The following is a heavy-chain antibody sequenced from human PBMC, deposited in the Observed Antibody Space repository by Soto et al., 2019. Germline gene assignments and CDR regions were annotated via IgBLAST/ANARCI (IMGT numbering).Heavy chain of an antibody. D-gene: IGHD3-16*01. CDR2: INAGNGNT. CDR1: GYTFTSYA. Sequence: QVQLVQSGAEEKKPGASVKVSCKASGYTFTSYAMHWVRQAPGQRLEWMGWINAGNGNTKYSQKFQGRVTITRDTSASTACMELSSLRSEDTAVYYCARDFLSDAFDIWGQGTMVTVSS. CDR3: ARDFLSDAFDI. J-gene: IGHJ3*02. V-gene: IGHV1-3*05.